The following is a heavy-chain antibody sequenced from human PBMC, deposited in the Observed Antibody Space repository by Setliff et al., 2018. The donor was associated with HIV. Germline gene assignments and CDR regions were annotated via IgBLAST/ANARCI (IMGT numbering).Heavy chain of an antibody. CDR3: VREYSGVYPDFSFYIDV. D-gene: IGHD5-12*01. CDR2: IYSAGST. CDR1: GYPISSGFY. V-gene: IGHV4-4*07. Sequence: PSETLSLTCSVSGYPISSGFYWVWIRQPAGKGLEWIGHIYSAGSTNYNPTLTSRVTMSVDMSKNQFSLKLRSVTAADMAVYYCVREYSGVYPDFSFYIDVWGKGTTVTVSS. J-gene: IGHJ6*03.